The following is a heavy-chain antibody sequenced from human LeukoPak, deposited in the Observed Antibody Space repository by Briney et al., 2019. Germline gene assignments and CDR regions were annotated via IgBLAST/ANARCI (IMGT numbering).Heavy chain of an antibody. Sequence: PLASVKVSCKASGYTFTDYYMHWVRQAPGQGLEWMGGIIPIFGTANYAQKFQGRVTITADESTSTAYMELSSLRSEDTAVYYCARCPMVRLTPYYYYGMDVWGQGTTVTVSS. J-gene: IGHJ6*02. CDR2: IIPIFGTA. CDR1: GYTFTDYY. D-gene: IGHD3-10*01. CDR3: ARCPMVRLTPYYYYGMDV. V-gene: IGHV1-69*13.